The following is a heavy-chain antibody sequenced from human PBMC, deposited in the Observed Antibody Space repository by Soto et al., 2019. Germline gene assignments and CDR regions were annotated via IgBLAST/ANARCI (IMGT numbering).Heavy chain of an antibody. Sequence: QLVQSGGEVKKPGASVRVSCKASGYAFNFGFSWVRQAPGQGLEWMGWISASDGSTNSAPKFRGRISMTTDTSTNTAYMDLLSLTSDDTAVYFCATYYFGSGSYYRFDNWGQGTLVTVSS. D-gene: IGHD3-10*01. CDR2: ISASDGST. CDR1: GYAFNFG. CDR3: ATYYFGSGSYYRFDN. J-gene: IGHJ4*02. V-gene: IGHV1-18*01.